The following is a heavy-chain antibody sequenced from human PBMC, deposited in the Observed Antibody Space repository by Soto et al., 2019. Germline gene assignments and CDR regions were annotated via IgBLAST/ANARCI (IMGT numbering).Heavy chain of an antibody. CDR3: ASAIDYGGYRKAFDI. D-gene: IGHD4-17*01. V-gene: IGHV1-69*13. J-gene: IGHJ3*02. CDR2: IIPIFGTA. Sequence: GASVKVSCKASGGTFSSYAISWVRQAPGQGLEWMGGIIPIFGTANYAQKFQGRVTITADESTSTAYMELSSLRSEDTAVYYCASAIDYGGYRKAFDIWGQETMVTISS. CDR1: GGTFSSYA.